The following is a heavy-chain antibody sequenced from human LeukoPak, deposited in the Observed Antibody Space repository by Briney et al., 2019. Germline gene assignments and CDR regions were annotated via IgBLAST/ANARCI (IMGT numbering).Heavy chain of an antibody. Sequence: SETLSLTCTVSGGSISSYYWSWIRQPPGKGLEWIGYIYYSGSTNYNPSLKSRVTISVDTSKNQFSLKLSSVTAADTAVYYCAGGGYDSSGYYYVDYWGQGTLVTVSS. V-gene: IGHV4-59*01. J-gene: IGHJ4*02. CDR1: GGSISSYY. D-gene: IGHD3-22*01. CDR2: IYYSGST. CDR3: AGGGYDSSGYYYVDY.